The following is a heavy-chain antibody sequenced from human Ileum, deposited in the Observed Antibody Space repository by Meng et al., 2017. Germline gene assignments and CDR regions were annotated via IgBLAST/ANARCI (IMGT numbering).Heavy chain of an antibody. V-gene: IGHV4-4*03. CDR3: ARHGGYYQGF. J-gene: IGHJ4*02. CDR1: TGSITRHTY. CDR2: ISHSVST. Sequence: QVSLEDSRPGLVKPPGSLSLPCAVHTGSITRHTYCMWVRLPPGKGLEWIGQISHSVSTFYNPSLKSRVTMSVDKSKSQFSLMLTSVTAADTAVYYCARHGGYYQGFWGQGTLVTVSS. D-gene: IGHD4-23*01.